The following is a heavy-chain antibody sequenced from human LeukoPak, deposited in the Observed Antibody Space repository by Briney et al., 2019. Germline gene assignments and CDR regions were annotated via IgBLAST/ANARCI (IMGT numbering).Heavy chain of an antibody. CDR2: IKQNGGEI. V-gene: IGHV3-7*03. CDR3: ARDKIVGPTNFDY. D-gene: IGHD1-26*01. Sequence: GGSLRLSCAASGFRFSDYWMSWVRQVPGKGLEWVANIKQNGGEIYYVDSVKGRFTISRDNTKNSLYLQMNSLRAEDTAIYYCARDKIVGPTNFDYWGQGTLVTVSS. J-gene: IGHJ4*02. CDR1: GFRFSDYW.